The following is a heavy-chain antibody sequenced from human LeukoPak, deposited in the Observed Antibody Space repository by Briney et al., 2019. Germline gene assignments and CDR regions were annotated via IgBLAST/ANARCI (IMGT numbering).Heavy chain of an antibody. CDR1: GGTFSSYA. CDR3: ARDVEPPALFVVVVAAIHGNWFDP. J-gene: IGHJ5*02. V-gene: IGHV1-69*04. Sequence: GASVKVSCKASGGTFSSYAISWVRQAPGRGLEWMGRIIPILGIANYAQKFQGRVTITADKSTSTAYMELSSLRSEDTAVYYCARDVEPPALFVVVVAAIHGNWFDPWGQGTLVTVSS. D-gene: IGHD2-15*01. CDR2: IIPILGIA.